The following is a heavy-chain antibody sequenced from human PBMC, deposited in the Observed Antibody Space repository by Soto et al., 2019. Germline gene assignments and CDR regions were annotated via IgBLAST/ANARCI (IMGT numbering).Heavy chain of an antibody. V-gene: IGHV1-18*04. D-gene: IGHD1-26*01. Sequence: QVQLVQSGAEVKKPGASVKVSCKASGYTFTSYGISWVRQAPGQGLEWMGWISAYNGNTNYAQKLQGRVTMTTDTTTSTAYMELRSLRSDDTAVYYCARDQGVVGATRKRGMDVWGQATTVTVSS. CDR3: ARDQGVVGATRKRGMDV. CDR2: ISAYNGNT. J-gene: IGHJ6*02. CDR1: GYTFTSYG.